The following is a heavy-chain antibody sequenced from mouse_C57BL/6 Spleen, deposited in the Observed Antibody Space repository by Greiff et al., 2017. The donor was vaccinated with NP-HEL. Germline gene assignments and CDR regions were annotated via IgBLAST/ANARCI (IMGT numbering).Heavy chain of an antibody. CDR1: GFTFSSYA. CDR2: ISDGGSYT. J-gene: IGHJ4*01. Sequence: EVQGVESGGGLVKPGGSLKLSCAASGFTFSSYAMSWVRQTPEKRLEWVATISDGGSYTYYPDNVKGRFTISRDIAKNNLYLQMSHLKSEDTAMYYCARGRPDWDYYAMDYWGQGTSVTVSS. D-gene: IGHD4-1*01. CDR3: ARGRPDWDYYAMDY. V-gene: IGHV5-4*01.